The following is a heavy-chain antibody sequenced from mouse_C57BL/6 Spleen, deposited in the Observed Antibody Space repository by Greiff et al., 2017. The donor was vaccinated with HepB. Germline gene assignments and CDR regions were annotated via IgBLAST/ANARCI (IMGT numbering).Heavy chain of an antibody. D-gene: IGHD1-1*01. CDR3: ATKIYYYGSNAMDY. CDR2: IDTDDGET. CDR1: GFNIKDYY. Sequence: EVQLQQSGAELVKPGASVKLSCTASGFNIKDYYMHWVKQRTEQGLEWIGRIDTDDGETNYAPKFQGKATLTTDTSSNTAYLQLSSLTSEDTAVYYCATKIYYYGSNAMDYWGQGTSVTVSS. J-gene: IGHJ4*01. V-gene: IGHV14-2*01.